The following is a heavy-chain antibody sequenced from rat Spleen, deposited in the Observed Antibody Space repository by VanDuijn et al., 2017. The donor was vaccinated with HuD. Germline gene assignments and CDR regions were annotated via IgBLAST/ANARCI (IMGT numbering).Heavy chain of an antibody. CDR1: GFTFSNYG. V-gene: IGHV5-29*01. J-gene: IGHJ2*01. CDR2: VTKDGGSL. Sequence: EVQLVESGGGFVQPGRSLKLSCAASGFTFSNYGMAWVCQAPTKGLEWVASVTKDGGSLFYRDSVKGRFTVSRDNGQNILYLQMNSLRSEETATYYCARGGFFRYWGQGVMVTVSS. CDR3: ARGGFFRY. D-gene: IGHD1-6*01.